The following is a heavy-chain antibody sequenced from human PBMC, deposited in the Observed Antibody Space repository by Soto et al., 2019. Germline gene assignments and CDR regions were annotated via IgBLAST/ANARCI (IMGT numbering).Heavy chain of an antibody. D-gene: IGHD1-1*01. Sequence: GGSLRLSCAASGFTFSSYAMHWVRQAPGKGLEWVAVISYDGSNKYYADSVKGRFTISRDNSKNTLYLQMNSLRAEDTAVYYCARDYRNDGAGYYYYGMDVWGQGTTVTVSS. CDR1: GFTFSSYA. CDR2: ISYDGSNK. CDR3: ARDYRNDGAGYYYYGMDV. V-gene: IGHV3-30-3*01. J-gene: IGHJ6*02.